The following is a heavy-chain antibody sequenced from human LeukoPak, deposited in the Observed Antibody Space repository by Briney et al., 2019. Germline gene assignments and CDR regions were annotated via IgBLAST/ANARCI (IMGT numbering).Heavy chain of an antibody. J-gene: IGHJ5*02. V-gene: IGHV4-30-2*01. CDR2: IYQSGST. D-gene: IGHD4-17*01. CDR3: ARDKTGDYGDLNWFDP. Sequence: PSETLSLTCAVSGVSISNGGYSWSWIRQPPGKGLEWIGYIYQSGSTYYNPSLKSRVTISVDTSKNQFSLKLSSVTAADTAVYYCARDKTGDYGDLNWFDPWGQGTLVTVSS. CDR1: GVSISNGGYS.